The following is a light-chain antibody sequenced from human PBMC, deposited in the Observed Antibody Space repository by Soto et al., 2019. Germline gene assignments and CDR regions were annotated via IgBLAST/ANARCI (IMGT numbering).Light chain of an antibody. J-gene: IGLJ3*02. CDR1: SSDVGSYNL. V-gene: IGLV2-23*01. Sequence: QSALTQPASVSGSPGQSITISCIGTSSDVGSYNLVSWYQQYPGKAPKLMIYEGTERPSGVSNRFSGSKSGNTASLAISGLRAEDEADYYCCAYTNSATLVFGGGTKLTVL. CDR3: CAYTNSATLV. CDR2: EGT.